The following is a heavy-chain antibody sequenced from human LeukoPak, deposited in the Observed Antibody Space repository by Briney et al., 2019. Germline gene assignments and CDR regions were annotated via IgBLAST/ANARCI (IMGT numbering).Heavy chain of an antibody. Sequence: ASVNVSCKASGYTFTSYGISWVRQAPGQGLEWMGWISAYNGNTNYAQKLQGRVTMTTDTSTSTAYMELRSLRSDDMAVYYCARSYYDYVWGSYRAYYFDYWGQGTLVTVSS. CDR1: GYTFTSYG. V-gene: IGHV1-18*03. J-gene: IGHJ4*02. CDR3: ARSYYDYVWGSYRAYYFDY. D-gene: IGHD3-16*02. CDR2: ISAYNGNT.